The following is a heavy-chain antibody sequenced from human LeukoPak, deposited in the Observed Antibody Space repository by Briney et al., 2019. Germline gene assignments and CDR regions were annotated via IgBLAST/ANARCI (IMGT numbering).Heavy chain of an antibody. CDR2: IYPGDFDT. V-gene: IGHV5-51*01. J-gene: IGHJ4*02. D-gene: IGHD3-10*01. CDR1: GYNFTTFW. CDR3: ASFHISGKSYNGLHY. Sequence: GESLKISCKTSGYNFTTFWIGWVRQMPGKGLEWMGIIYPGDFDTRYSPSFQGQVTISADKSINTVSLHWNSLKASDTAMYFCASFHISGKSYNGLHYWGQGTPVTVPS.